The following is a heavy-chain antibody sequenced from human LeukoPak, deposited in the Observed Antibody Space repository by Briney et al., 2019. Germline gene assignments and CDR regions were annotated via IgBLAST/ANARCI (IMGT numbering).Heavy chain of an antibody. CDR2: INHSGST. Sequence: SETLSLTCAVYGGSFSGYYWSWIRQPPGKGLEWIGEINHSGSTNYNPSLKSRVTISVDTSKNQFSLKLSSVTAADTAVYYCARHRKDIVVVPAKHLKSWYYYYYMDVWGKGTTVTISS. D-gene: IGHD2-2*01. CDR1: GGSFSGYY. V-gene: IGHV4-34*01. CDR3: ARHRKDIVVVPAKHLKSWYYYYYMDV. J-gene: IGHJ6*03.